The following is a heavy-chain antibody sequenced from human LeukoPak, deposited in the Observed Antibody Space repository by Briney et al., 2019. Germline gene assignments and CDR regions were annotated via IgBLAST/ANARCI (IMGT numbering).Heavy chain of an antibody. J-gene: IGHJ4*02. V-gene: IGHV3-21*01. CDR1: GFTFSSYS. CDR2: ISSSSSYI. CDR3: ASITMVRGVTAFEY. Sequence: GGSLRLSCAASGFTFSSYSMNWVRQAPGKGLEWVSPISSSSSYIYYADSVKGRFTISRDNAKNSLYLQMNSLRAEDTAVYYCASITMVRGVTAFEYWGQGTLVTVSS. D-gene: IGHD3-10*01.